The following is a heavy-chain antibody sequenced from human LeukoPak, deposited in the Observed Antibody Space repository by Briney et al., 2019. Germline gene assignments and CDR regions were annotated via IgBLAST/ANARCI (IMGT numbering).Heavy chain of an antibody. V-gene: IGHV4-39*07. Sequence: SETLSLTCTVSGGSISSSSYYWGWIRQPPGKGLECIGSIYYSGSTYYNPSLKSRVTISVDTSKNQFSLKLSSVTAADTAVYYCARDYRYSSSWSGENDYWGQGTLVTVSS. J-gene: IGHJ4*02. CDR2: IYYSGST. CDR1: GGSISSSSYY. D-gene: IGHD6-13*01. CDR3: ARDYRYSSSWSGENDY.